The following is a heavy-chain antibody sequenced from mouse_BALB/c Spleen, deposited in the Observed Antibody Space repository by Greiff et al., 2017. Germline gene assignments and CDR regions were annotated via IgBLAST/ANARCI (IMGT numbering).Heavy chain of an antibody. J-gene: IGHJ1*01. Sequence: EVQRVESGPGLVKPSQTVSLTCTVTGFSITTGNYRWSWIRQFPGNKLEGIGYIYYSGTITYNPSLTNRTTITRDTSKNQFFLEMNSVTAEDTATYYCARDYYGDGWYFDVWGAGTTVTVSS. CDR2: IYYSGTI. D-gene: IGHD1-2*01. CDR1: GFSITTGNYR. CDR3: ARDYYGDGWYFDV. V-gene: IGHV3-5*02.